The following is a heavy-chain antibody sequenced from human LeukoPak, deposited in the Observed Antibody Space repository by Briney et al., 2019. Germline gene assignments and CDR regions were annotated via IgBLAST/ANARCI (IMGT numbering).Heavy chain of an antibody. V-gene: IGHV3-48*01. CDR1: GFTFSSYS. CDR3: ARDLRYSSGRPAY. J-gene: IGHJ4*02. CDR2: ISSSSSTI. Sequence: GGSLRLSCAASGFTFSSYSMNWVRQAPGKGLEWVSYISSSSSTIYYADSVKGRFTISRDNAKNSLYLQMNSLRAEDTAVHYCARDLRYSSGRPAYWGQGTLVTVSS. D-gene: IGHD6-19*01.